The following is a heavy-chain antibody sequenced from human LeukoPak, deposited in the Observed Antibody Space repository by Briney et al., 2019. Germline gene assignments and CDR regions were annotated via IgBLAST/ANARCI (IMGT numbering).Heavy chain of an antibody. V-gene: IGHV3-23*01. Sequence: QPGGSLRLSCAASGFTFSSYGMSWVRQAPGKGLEWVSAISTTGGTTYYADSVKGRFTISRDNSKNTLYLQMNSLRAEDTAVYYCAKDQDSSGWYVFDYWGQGTLVTVSS. D-gene: IGHD6-19*01. CDR3: AKDQDSSGWYVFDY. CDR2: ISTTGGTT. J-gene: IGHJ4*02. CDR1: GFTFSSYG.